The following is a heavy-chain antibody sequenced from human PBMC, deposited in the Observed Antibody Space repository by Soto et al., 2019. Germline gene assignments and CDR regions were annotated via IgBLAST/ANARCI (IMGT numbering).Heavy chain of an antibody. Sequence: SETLSLTCTVSGGSISSYYWSWIRQPPGKGLEWIGYIYYSGSTNYNPSLKSRVTISVDTSKNQFSLKLSSVTAADTAVYYCARYNWNHGWFDPWGQGTLVTVSS. D-gene: IGHD1-20*01. CDR2: IYYSGST. V-gene: IGHV4-59*08. J-gene: IGHJ5*02. CDR3: ARYNWNHGWFDP. CDR1: GGSISSYY.